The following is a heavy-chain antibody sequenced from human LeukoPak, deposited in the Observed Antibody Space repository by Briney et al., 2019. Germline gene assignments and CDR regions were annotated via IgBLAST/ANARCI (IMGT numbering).Heavy chain of an antibody. Sequence: SETLSLTCTVSGGSISSYYWSWIRQPPGKGLEWIGYIYYSGSTNYNPSLKSRVTISVDTSKNQFSLKLSSVTAADTAVYYCARGGVLLWFGESQIEFDPWGQGTLVIVSS. CDR2: IYYSGST. D-gene: IGHD3-10*01. CDR3: ARGGVLLWFGESQIEFDP. V-gene: IGHV4-59*01. CDR1: GGSISSYY. J-gene: IGHJ5*02.